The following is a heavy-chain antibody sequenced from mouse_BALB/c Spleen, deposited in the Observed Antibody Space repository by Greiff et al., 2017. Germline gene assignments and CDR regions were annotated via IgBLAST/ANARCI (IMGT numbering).Heavy chain of an antibody. CDR3: ARGNYYDNYYAMDY. D-gene: IGHD2-4*01. CDR1: GYSFTGYN. J-gene: IGHJ4*01. CDR2: IDPYYGGT. Sequence: VQLQQSGPELVKPGASVKISCKASGYSFTGYNMNWVKQSHGKSLEWIGNIDPYYGGTSYNQKCKGKATLTVDTTSSTSYMQLKSLTSEDSAVYYCARGNYYDNYYAMDYWGQGTSVTVSS. V-gene: IGHV1S135*01.